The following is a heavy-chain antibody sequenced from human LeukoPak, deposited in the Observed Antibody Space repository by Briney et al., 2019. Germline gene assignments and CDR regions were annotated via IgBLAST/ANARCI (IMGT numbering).Heavy chain of an antibody. CDR2: IYSGAAT. Sequence: RTGGSLRLSCAASGFRVSLRYMGWVRQAPGKGPEWLSVIYSGAATDYADSVKGRFIISRDTGKNSVYLQMNNLRVEDTAVYYCARGSSYYWFADLWGQGTQVAVSS. CDR1: GFRVSLRY. CDR3: ARGSSYYWFADL. D-gene: IGHD1-26*01. J-gene: IGHJ5*02. V-gene: IGHV3-66*01.